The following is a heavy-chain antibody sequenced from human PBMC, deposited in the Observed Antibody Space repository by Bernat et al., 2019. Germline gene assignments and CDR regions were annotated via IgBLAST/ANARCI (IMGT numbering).Heavy chain of an antibody. V-gene: IGHV3-23*01. CDR1: GFTFSSYA. CDR2: ISGSGGST. D-gene: IGHD3-22*01. Sequence: EVQLLESGGGLVQPGGSLRLSCAASGFTFSSYAMSWVRQAPGKGLEWVSAISGSGGSTYYADSVKGRFTISRDNSKNTLYLQMNSLRAEDTAVYYCAKEGYDSSGYYEAGRSWYFDLWGRGTLVTVSS. J-gene: IGHJ2*01. CDR3: AKEGYDSSGYYEAGRSWYFDL.